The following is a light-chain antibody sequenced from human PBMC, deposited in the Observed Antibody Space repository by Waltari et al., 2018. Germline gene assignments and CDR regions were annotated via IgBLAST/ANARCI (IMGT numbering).Light chain of an antibody. J-gene: IGKJ4*01. CDR1: QSISTN. CDR2: GAS. CDR3: QQYNTWPT. V-gene: IGKV3-15*01. Sequence: IVMTQSPATLSVSPGERATLSCRASQSISTNLAWFQEKPGQAPRLLIYGASTRATGVPARFSGSGSGTYFTLVISSLRSEDFAVYFCQQYNTWPTFGGGTKVEIK.